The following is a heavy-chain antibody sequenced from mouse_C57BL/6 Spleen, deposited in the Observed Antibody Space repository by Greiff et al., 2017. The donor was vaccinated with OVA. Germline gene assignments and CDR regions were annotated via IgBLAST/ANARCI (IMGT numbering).Heavy chain of an antibody. Sequence: QVQLQQPGAELVKPGASVKLSCKASGYTFTSYWMQWVKQRPGQGLEWIGEIDPSDSYTNYNQKFKGKATLTVDTSSSTAYMQLSSLSSEDSVVSDSASYDGYSPFAYWGQESLVTVSA. CDR1: GYTFTSYW. CDR3: ASYDGYSPFAY. D-gene: IGHD2-3*01. CDR2: IDPSDSYT. J-gene: IGHJ3*01. V-gene: IGHV1-50*01.